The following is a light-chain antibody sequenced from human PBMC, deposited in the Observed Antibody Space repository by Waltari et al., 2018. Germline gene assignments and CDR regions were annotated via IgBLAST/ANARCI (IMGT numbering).Light chain of an antibody. V-gene: IGKV4-1*01. CDR3: QQYYGTPPT. CDR2: WAS. CDR1: QSVLSTFNNKNF. J-gene: IGKJ3*01. Sequence: IVLTPCPDSLADSLDQRPPSTSPSSQSVLSTFNNKNFLAWYQQKAGQPPKLLIYWASTRESGVPDRFSGSGSATDFTLTVSSLQAEDVAVYYCQQYYGTPPTFGPGTKVDVK.